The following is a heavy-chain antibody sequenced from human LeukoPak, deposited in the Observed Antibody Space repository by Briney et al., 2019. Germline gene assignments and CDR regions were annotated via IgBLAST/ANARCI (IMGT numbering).Heavy chain of an antibody. CDR2: INSDGSIT. V-gene: IGHV3-74*01. D-gene: IGHD5-18*01. CDR1: GFVFGEYA. J-gene: IGHJ6*02. Sequence: GGSLRLSCAASGFVFGEYAMHWVRQAPGKGLEWVSHINSDGSITSYADSVKGRFTISRDNAKNTLYLQMNSLRAEDTAVYYCARDAVDTANAVWGQGTTVTVSS. CDR3: ARDAVDTANAV.